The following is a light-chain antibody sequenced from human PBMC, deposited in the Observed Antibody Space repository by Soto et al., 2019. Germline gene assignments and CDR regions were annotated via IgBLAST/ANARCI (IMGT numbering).Light chain of an antibody. CDR3: QQLNSYPLT. Sequence: QLTQSPSSLSASIGDRVTITCRASQGIATYLAWYQQKPGQAPNLLIYSASTLQSGVPSRFSGGGSGTEFTLTISSLQPEDFATYYCQQLNSYPLTFGGGTQVEI. J-gene: IGKJ4*01. CDR1: QGIATY. CDR2: SAS. V-gene: IGKV1-9*01.